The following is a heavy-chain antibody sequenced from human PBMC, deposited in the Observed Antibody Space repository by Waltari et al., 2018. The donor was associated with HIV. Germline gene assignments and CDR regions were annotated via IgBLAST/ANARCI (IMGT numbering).Heavy chain of an antibody. Sequence: QVQLVQSGAEVKKPGASVKVSCKASGYTFTNYDINWVRQATGQGLEWMGWVNPTRGNTDYAQKCQGRVTMTRNTSIRTVYMELSSLRSEDTAVYYCARGLGGSGSSYDYYFDYWGQGTLLTVSS. CDR2: VNPTRGNT. D-gene: IGHD3-10*01. J-gene: IGHJ4*02. CDR3: ARGLGGSGSSYDYYFDY. V-gene: IGHV1-8*01. CDR1: GYTFTNYD.